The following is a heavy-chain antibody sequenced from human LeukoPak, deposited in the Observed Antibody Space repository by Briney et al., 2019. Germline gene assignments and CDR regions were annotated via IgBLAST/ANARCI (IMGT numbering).Heavy chain of an antibody. CDR2: IRNKAYDANT. CDR1: GFNFGDYA. J-gene: IGHJ5*02. V-gene: IGHV3-49*04. CDR3: SRDPANNHSWSGYYGNWFGP. D-gene: IGHD3-3*02. Sequence: GGALRLSCTSSGFNFGDYAMTWVREAPGKGLEWVGFIRNKAYDANTLYAASGKGRFTISREDYKSVADLQRNNLKTADTAVYYCSRDPANNHSWSGYYGNWFGPWGQGTLVTVST.